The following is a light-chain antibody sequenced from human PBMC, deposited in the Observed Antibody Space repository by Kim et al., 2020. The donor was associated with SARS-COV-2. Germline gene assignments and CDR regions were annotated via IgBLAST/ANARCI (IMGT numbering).Light chain of an antibody. J-gene: IGKJ2*01. Sequence: WSRGERATLSCRASQSVSNNYLAWYQQKPGQAPRLLVYGASGRATGIPDRFSGSGSGTDFTLTISRLEPEDFAVYYCQQYGNSPYTFGQGTKLEI. V-gene: IGKV3-20*01. CDR2: GAS. CDR3: QQYGNSPYT. CDR1: QSVSNNY.